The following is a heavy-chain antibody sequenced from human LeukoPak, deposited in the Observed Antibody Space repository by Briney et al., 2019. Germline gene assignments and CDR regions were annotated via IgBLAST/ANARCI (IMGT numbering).Heavy chain of an antibody. Sequence: PSETLSLTCTVSDGSISNYYWSWVRQPPGKGLEWIRSIYYSGITSYNPSFKSRVIMSVDTSKNQFSLKLRSVTAADTAVYYCARYTGSYSGFDYWGQGTLVTVSS. D-gene: IGHD1-26*01. V-gene: IGHV4-59*08. CDR1: DGSISNYY. CDR2: IYYSGIT. CDR3: ARYTGSYSGFDY. J-gene: IGHJ4*02.